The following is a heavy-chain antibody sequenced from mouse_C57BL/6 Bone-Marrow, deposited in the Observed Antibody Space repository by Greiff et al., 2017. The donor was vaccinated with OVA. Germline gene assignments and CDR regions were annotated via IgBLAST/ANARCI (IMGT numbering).Heavy chain of an antibody. Sequence: VQLQQSGAELVRPGTSVKVSCKASGYAFTNYLIEWVKQRPGQGLEWIGVINPGSGGTNYNEKFKGKATLTADKSSSTAYMQISSLTSEDSAVYFCAREGFITTVVAPMDYWGQGTSVTVSS. CDR2: INPGSGGT. V-gene: IGHV1-54*01. D-gene: IGHD1-1*01. J-gene: IGHJ4*01. CDR1: GYAFTNYL. CDR3: AREGFITTVVAPMDY.